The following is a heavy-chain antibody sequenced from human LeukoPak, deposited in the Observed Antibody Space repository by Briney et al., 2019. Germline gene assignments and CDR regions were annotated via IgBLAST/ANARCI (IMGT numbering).Heavy chain of an antibody. CDR2: INRSGDT. Sequence: SETLSLTCGVYGGSFSGYYWSWIRQPPGKGLEWIGEINRSGDTHYNPSLKSRVTISVDTSKNQFSLKLSSVTAADAAVYYCARGYGSGSYYAHWGQGTLVTVSS. J-gene: IGHJ4*02. CDR3: ARGYGSGSYYAH. D-gene: IGHD3-10*01. V-gene: IGHV4-34*01. CDR1: GGSFSGYY.